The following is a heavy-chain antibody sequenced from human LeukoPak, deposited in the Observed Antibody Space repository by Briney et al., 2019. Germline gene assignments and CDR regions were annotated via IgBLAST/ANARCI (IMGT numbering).Heavy chain of an antibody. J-gene: IGHJ4*02. CDR2: ISGNGDIT. CDR1: RFTFNTYA. V-gene: IGHV3-23*01. Sequence: GGSLRLSCAASRFTFNTYAVNWVRQAPGKGLEWVSAISGNGDITYYADSVRGRFTISRDNSKNTLYLQMNSLRAEDTAVYYCARVKRDCSGGSCSSYDYWGQEPLVTVSS. D-gene: IGHD2-15*01. CDR3: ARVKRDCSGGSCSSYDY.